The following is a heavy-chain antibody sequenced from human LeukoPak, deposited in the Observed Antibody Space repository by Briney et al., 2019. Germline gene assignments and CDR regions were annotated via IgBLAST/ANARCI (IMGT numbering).Heavy chain of an antibody. V-gene: IGHV4-4*02. Sequence: SGTLSLTCAVSGDSITSTSWWTWVRQPPGKGLEWIGEIYHSGSTNYNPSLKSRVTISLDRSRNQFSLRLNCVIAADTAVYYCARGGNSAWYFDYWGQGTLVTVSS. CDR2: IYHSGST. CDR1: GDSITSTSW. J-gene: IGHJ4*02. CDR3: ARGGNSAWYFDY. D-gene: IGHD6-19*01.